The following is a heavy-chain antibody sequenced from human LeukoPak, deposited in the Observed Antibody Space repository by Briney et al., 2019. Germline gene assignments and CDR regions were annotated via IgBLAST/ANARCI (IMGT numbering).Heavy chain of an antibody. D-gene: IGHD6-6*01. CDR2: IIPIFGTA. J-gene: IGHJ4*02. CDR1: GGTFSSYA. Sequence: SVKVSCKASGGTFSSYAISWVRQAPGQGLEWMGGIIPIFGTANYAQKFQGRVTITADESTSTAYMELSSLRSEDTAVYYCARDYLHHIAAIDYWGQGTLVTVSS. CDR3: ARDYLHHIAAIDY. V-gene: IGHV1-69*13.